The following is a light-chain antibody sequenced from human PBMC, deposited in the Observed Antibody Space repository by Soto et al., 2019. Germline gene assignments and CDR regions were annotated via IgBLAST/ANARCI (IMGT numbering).Light chain of an antibody. Sequence: QSALTQPASVSGSPGQSITISCTGTSSDVGGYNYVSWYQQHPGKAPKLMIYEVSNRPSGVSNRFSGSKSGNTASLTISGXXAEDEADYYCSSYTSRSTLDYVFGSGTKLTVL. V-gene: IGLV2-14*01. CDR2: EVS. CDR3: SSYTSRSTLDYV. J-gene: IGLJ1*01. CDR1: SSDVGGYNY.